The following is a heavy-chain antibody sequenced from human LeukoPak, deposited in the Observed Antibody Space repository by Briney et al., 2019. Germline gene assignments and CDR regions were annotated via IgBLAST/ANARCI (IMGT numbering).Heavy chain of an antibody. Sequence: PGGSLRLSCAASGFTFSSYGMHWVRQAPGKGLEWVAVLWYDGSNKYYADSVKGRFTISRDNSKNTLYLQMNSLRAEDTAVYYCAKTGFQWGDYFYYMDVWGKGTTVTVSS. V-gene: IGHV3-33*06. CDR3: AKTGFQWGDYFYYMDV. J-gene: IGHJ6*03. D-gene: IGHD1-14*01. CDR2: LWYDGSNK. CDR1: GFTFSSYG.